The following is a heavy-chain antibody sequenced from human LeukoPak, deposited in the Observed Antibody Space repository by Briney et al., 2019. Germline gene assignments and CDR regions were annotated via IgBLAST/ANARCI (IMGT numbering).Heavy chain of an antibody. V-gene: IGHV4-59*01. CDR3: ARGSAYYDSSGYYYANDY. J-gene: IGHJ4*02. Sequence: SETLSLTCTVSGGSISDYYWSWIRQPPGKGLEWIGYIYYSGITNYNPSLKTRVTISVDTSKNQFSLKLSSVTAADTAVYYCARGSAYYDSSGYYYANDYWGQGTLVTVSS. CDR1: GGSISDYY. CDR2: IYYSGIT. D-gene: IGHD3-22*01.